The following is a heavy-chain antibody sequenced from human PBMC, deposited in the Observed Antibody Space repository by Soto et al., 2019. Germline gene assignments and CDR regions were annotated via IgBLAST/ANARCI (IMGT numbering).Heavy chain of an antibody. J-gene: IGHJ4*02. D-gene: IGHD6-25*01. CDR2: ISYDGSNK. V-gene: IGHV3-30*18. Sequence: VGSLRLSCAASGFTFSSYGMHWVRQAPGKGLEWVAVISYDGSNKYYADSVKGRFTVSRDNSKNTLYLQMNSLRAEDTAVYYCAKDPSAADDYWGQGTLVTVSS. CDR1: GFTFSSYG. CDR3: AKDPSAADDY.